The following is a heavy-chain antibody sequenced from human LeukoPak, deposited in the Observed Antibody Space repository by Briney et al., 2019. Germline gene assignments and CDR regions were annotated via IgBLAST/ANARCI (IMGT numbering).Heavy chain of an antibody. V-gene: IGHV3-23*01. J-gene: IGHJ4*02. CDR2: IDGSGGST. D-gene: IGHD5-12*01. CDR1: GFTFSSYA. CDR3: AKDRRLPWDYFDS. Sequence: GGSLRLSCAASGFTFSSYAMSWFRQAPGRGLEWVSAIDGSGGSTYYADSVKGRFTISRDNSKNTLYLQMNSLRAEDTAIYYCAKDRRLPWDYFDSWGQGSLVTVSS.